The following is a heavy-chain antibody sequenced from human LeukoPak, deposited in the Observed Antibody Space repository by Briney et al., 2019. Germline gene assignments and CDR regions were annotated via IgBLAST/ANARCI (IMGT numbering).Heavy chain of an antibody. CDR3: AKSGAAGMDV. D-gene: IGHD6-13*01. J-gene: IGHJ6*02. V-gene: IGHV3-30*18. Sequence: GGPLRLSCAASGFTFSSYGMHWVRQAPGKGLEWVAVVSYDGSNKYYADSVKGRFTISRDNSKNTLYLQMNSLRAEDTAVYYCAKSGAAGMDVWGQGTTVTVSS. CDR1: GFTFSSYG. CDR2: VSYDGSNK.